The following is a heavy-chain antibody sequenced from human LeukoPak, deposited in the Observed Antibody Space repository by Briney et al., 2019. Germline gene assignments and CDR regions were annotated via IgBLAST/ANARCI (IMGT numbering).Heavy chain of an antibody. D-gene: IGHD4-17*01. CDR1: GYTFTGYY. J-gene: IGHJ5*02. CDR2: INPNSGGT. V-gene: IGHV1-2*02. CDR3: ARDIYGDYGYGVFDP. Sequence: ASVKVSCKASGYTFTGYYMHWVRQAPGQGLEWMGWINPNSGGTNYAQKFQGRVTMTGDTSISTAYMELSRLRSDDTAVYYCARDIYGDYGYGVFDPWGQGTLVTVSS.